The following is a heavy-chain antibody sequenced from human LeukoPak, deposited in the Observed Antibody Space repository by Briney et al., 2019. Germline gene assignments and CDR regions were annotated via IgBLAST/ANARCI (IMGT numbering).Heavy chain of an antibody. CDR1: GYTFTGYY. V-gene: IGHV1-2*06. D-gene: IGHD4-17*01. Sequence: ASVKVSCKASGYTFTGYYVHRVRQAPGQGLEWMGRINPNSGDTNFAQKFQGRVTMTRDTSLSTAYMELSRLRSDDTAVYYCANLMTTVTAGPFDYWGQGTLVTVSS. CDR3: ANLMTTVTAGPFDY. CDR2: INPNSGDT. J-gene: IGHJ4*02.